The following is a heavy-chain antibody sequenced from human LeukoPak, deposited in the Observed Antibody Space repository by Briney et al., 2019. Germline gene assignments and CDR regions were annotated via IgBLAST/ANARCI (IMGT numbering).Heavy chain of an antibody. D-gene: IGHD3-10*01. Sequence: ASVKVSCKASGYTFTGYYMHWVRQAPGQGLEWMGWINPNGGGTNYAQKFQGRVTMTRDTSISTAYMELSRLRSDDTAVYYCASSGRRSPYNWFDPWGQGTLVTVSS. J-gene: IGHJ5*02. CDR2: INPNGGGT. V-gene: IGHV1-2*02. CDR1: GYTFTGYY. CDR3: ASSGRRSPYNWFDP.